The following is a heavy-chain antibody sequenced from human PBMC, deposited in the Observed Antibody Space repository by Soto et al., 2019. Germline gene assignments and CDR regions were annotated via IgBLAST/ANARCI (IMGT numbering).Heavy chain of an antibody. CDR3: ASDHESGLRFLEWTDYYYCGMDV. D-gene: IGHD3-3*01. V-gene: IGHV1-69*01. CDR1: GGTFSSYA. J-gene: IGHJ6*02. CDR2: ILPIFGTA. Sequence: QVQLVQSGAEVKKPGSSVKLSCKASGGTFSSYAISWVRQAPGQGLEWMGGILPIFGTANYAQKFQGRIRITADESTSTAYMELSSLRSENKAVYYCASDHESGLRFLEWTDYYYCGMDVWGQGTTVTVSS.